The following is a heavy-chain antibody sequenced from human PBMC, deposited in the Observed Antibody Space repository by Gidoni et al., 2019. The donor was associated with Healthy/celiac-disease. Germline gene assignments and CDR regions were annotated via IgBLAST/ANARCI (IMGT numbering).Heavy chain of an antibody. CDR1: DLAFRNAW. V-gene: IGHV3-15*01. CDR2: IKSKTDGGTT. CDR3: TTVTYSSGWKFDI. Sequence: EVQLVESGGGLVKPGGSLRFPGAASDLAFRNAWTSWVRQAPGRGLEWVGRIKSKTDGGTTDYAAPVKGRFTISRDDSKNTLYLQMNSLKTEGTAVYYCTTVTYSSGWKFDIWGQGTMVTVSS. D-gene: IGHD6-19*01. J-gene: IGHJ3*02.